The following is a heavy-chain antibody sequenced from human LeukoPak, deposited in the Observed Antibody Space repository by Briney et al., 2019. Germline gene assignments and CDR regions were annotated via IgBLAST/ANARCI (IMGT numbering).Heavy chain of an antibody. J-gene: IGHJ3*02. Sequence: PGGSLRLSCAASGFTFSSYGMSWVRQAPGKGLEWVSGINTSGGTTYYADSAKGRFTISRDNSKNTLYLQMNSLRADDTAAYYCAKDPPTVMANAFHIWGQGTMVTVSS. CDR2: INTSGGTT. V-gene: IGHV3-23*01. D-gene: IGHD5-18*01. CDR3: AKDPPTVMANAFHI. CDR1: GFTFSSYG.